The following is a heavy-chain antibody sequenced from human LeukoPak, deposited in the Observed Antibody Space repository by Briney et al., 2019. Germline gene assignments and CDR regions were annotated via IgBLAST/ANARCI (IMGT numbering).Heavy chain of an antibody. D-gene: IGHD1-14*01. CDR1: GGSISSSSYY. CDR2: IYTSGST. J-gene: IGHJ4*02. CDR3: ARGAVYFDY. V-gene: IGHV4-61*02. Sequence: SETLSLTCTVSGGSISSSSYYWSWIRQPAGKGLEWIGRIYTSGSTNYNPSLKSRVTMSVDTSKNQFSLKLSSVTAADTAVYYCARGAVYFDYWGQGTLVTVSS.